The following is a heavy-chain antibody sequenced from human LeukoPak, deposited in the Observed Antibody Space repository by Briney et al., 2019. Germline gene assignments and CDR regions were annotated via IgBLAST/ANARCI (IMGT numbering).Heavy chain of an antibody. CDR3: AREVGWNYFDY. CDR2: INSAGNA. J-gene: IGHJ4*02. V-gene: IGHV3-53*01. D-gene: IGHD6-19*01. Sequence: GGSLRLSCAASDFTVSSNYMNWVRQAPGKGLEWVSVINSAGNAYYADSVKGRFTISRDNSKNTLYLQMNSLRAEDTAVYYCAREVGWNYFDYWGQGTLVTVSS. CDR1: DFTVSSNY.